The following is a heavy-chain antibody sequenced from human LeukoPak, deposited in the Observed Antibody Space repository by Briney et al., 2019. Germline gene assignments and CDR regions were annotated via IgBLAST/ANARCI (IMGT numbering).Heavy chain of an antibody. CDR3: TRDPKNYPDY. J-gene: IGHJ4*02. V-gene: IGHV1-2*02. CDR1: GYTFTAYY. D-gene: IGHD5-24*01. Sequence: ASLKVSCKTSGYTFTAYYIHWVRQAPGQGLEWMGWLNPNSGATNYARKFRGRVTVTRDTSISTAYMDLYSLTSDDTAVYYCTRDPKNYPDYWGRGTLVTVSS. CDR2: LNPNSGAT.